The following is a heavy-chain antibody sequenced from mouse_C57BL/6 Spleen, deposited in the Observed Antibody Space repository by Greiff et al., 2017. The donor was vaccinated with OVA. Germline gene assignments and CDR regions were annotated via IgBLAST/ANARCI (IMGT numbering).Heavy chain of an antibody. CDR1: GYTFTNYW. CDR2: IYPGGGYT. Sequence: QVQLQQSGAELVRPGTSVKMSCKASGYTFTNYWIGWAKQRPGHGLEWIGDIYPGGGYTNYNEKFKGKATLTADKSSSTAYMQFSSLTSEDSAIYYCARSYYYGDYAMEYWGQGTSVTVSS. CDR3: ARSYYYGDYAMEY. D-gene: IGHD1-1*01. V-gene: IGHV1-63*01. J-gene: IGHJ4*01.